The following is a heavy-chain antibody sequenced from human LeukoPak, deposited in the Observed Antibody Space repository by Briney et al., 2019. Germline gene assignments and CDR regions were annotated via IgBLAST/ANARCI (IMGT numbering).Heavy chain of an antibody. D-gene: IGHD3-22*01. V-gene: IGHV1-2*02. Sequence: ASVKVSCKATGYIFSGYFIHWVRQAPGQGLEWMGWINPKSGVPNYSQKFQGRVTMTRDTSISTAYMELSRLRSDDTAVYYCARDLRPSSGYYLYFQHWGQGTLVTVSS. J-gene: IGHJ1*01. CDR2: INPKSGVP. CDR3: ARDLRPSSGYYLYFQH. CDR1: GYIFSGYF.